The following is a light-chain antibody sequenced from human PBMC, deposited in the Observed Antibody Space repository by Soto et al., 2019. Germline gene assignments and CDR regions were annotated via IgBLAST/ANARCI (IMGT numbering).Light chain of an antibody. CDR3: QQRSNWPPGLT. CDR2: DAS. Sequence: EIVLTQSPGTLSLSPGERATLSCRASQSVAGSYLAWYQQKPGQAPRLLIYDASNRATGIPARFSGSGSGTDFTLTISSLEPEDFAVYYCQQRSNWPPGLTFGGGTKVDIK. J-gene: IGKJ4*01. V-gene: IGKV3-11*01. CDR1: QSVAGSY.